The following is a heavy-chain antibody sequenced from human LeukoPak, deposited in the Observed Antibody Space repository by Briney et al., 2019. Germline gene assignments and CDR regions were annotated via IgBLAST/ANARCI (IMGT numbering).Heavy chain of an antibody. V-gene: IGHV3-11*04. CDR3: ARDGLVGPFSY. CDR2: ISRSGGYI. CDR1: GFTFSDYF. J-gene: IGHJ4*02. D-gene: IGHD1-26*01. Sequence: GGSLRLSCAASGFTFSDYFMSWIRQAPGKGLEWVSYISRSGGYISYADSVKGRFTISRDNSKNTLYLQMNSLRAEDTAVYYCARDGLVGPFSYWGQGTLVTVSS.